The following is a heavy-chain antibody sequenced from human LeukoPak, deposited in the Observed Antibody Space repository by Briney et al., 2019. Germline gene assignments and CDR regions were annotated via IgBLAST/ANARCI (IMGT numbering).Heavy chain of an antibody. J-gene: IGHJ6*02. V-gene: IGHV1-69*01. CDR2: IIPIFGTA. D-gene: IGHD2-2*01. CDR1: GGTFSSYA. Sequence: GSSVKVSCTASGGTFSSYAISRVRQAPGQGLEWMGGIIPIFGTANYAQKFQGRVTITADESTSTAYMELSSLRSEDTAVYYCARDLDCSSTSCQNGYYYYGMDAWGQGTTVTVSS. CDR3: ARDLDCSSTSCQNGYYYYGMDA.